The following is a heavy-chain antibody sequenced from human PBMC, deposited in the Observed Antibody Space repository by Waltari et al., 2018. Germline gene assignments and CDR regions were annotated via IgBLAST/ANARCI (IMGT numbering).Heavy chain of an antibody. V-gene: IGHV4-59*01. Sequence: QVQLQESGPGLVKPSETLSLTCTVSGGPISSYYWSWIRQPPGKGLEWIGYIYYSGSTNYNPSLKSRVTISVDTSKNQFSLKLSSVTAADTAVYYCARVLLWFGEPLAFDYWGQGTLVTVSS. J-gene: IGHJ4*02. CDR1: GGPISSYY. CDR3: ARVLLWFGEPLAFDY. D-gene: IGHD3-10*01. CDR2: IYYSGST.